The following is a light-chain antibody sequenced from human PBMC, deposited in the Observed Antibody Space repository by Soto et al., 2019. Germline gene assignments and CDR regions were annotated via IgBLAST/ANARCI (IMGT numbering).Light chain of an antibody. J-gene: IGLJ1*01. CDR1: SSDVGGYNY. V-gene: IGLV2-11*01. CDR2: DVS. CDR3: CSYVGSYTFGYV. Sequence: QSALTQPRSVSGSPGQSVTISCTGTSSDVGGYNYVSWYQHHPGKAPKLMIFDVSKRPSGVPDRFSGSKSGNTASLTLSGLQAEDEADYYSCSYVGSYTFGYVFGTGTKVTVL.